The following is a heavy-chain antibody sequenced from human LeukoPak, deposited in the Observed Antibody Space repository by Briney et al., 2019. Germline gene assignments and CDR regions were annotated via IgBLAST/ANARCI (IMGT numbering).Heavy chain of an antibody. V-gene: IGHV3-30-3*01. CDR3: ARGFVLGAAKNYFDY. CDR2: ISYDGTNK. D-gene: IGHD2-21*02. Sequence: GSLRLSCAASGFTFTNYALHWVRQAPGKGLEWVAVISYDGTNKYYADSVKGRSTISRDNSKNTLSLQMNSLRAEDTALYYCARGFVLGAAKNYFDYWGQGALVTVSS. CDR1: GFTFTNYA. J-gene: IGHJ4*02.